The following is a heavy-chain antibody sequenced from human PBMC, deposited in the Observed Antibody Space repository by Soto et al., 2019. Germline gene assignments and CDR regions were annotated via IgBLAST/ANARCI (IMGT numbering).Heavy chain of an antibody. CDR2: ISGSGGST. CDR1: GFTFSSYA. CDR3: AKDGQRDTMIVVVITFDY. Sequence: GGSLRLSCAASGFTFSSYAMSWVRQAPGKGLEWVSAISGSGGSTYYADSVKGRFTISRDNSKNTLYLQMNSPRAEDTAVYYCAKDGQRDTMIVVVITFDYWGQGTLVTVSS. J-gene: IGHJ4*02. V-gene: IGHV3-23*01. D-gene: IGHD3-22*01.